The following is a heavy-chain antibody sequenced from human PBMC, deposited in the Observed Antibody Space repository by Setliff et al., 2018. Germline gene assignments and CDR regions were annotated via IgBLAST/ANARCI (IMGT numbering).Heavy chain of an antibody. CDR1: IFPFSNYG. J-gene: IGHJ6*02. CDR3: AKANAMVVTSHSYGMDV. CDR2: ISASGHNT. D-gene: IGHD2-21*02. V-gene: IGHV3-23*01. Sequence: GGSLRLSCAASIFPFSNYGVTWVRQAPGKGPQWVASISASGHNTWYADFVKGRFTTSRDNSKNTLNLQMNGLRAEDTAVYYCAKANAMVVTSHSYGMDVWGQGTTVTVSS.